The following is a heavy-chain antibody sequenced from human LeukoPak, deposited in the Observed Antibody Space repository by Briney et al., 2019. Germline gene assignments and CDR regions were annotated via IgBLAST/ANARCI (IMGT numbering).Heavy chain of an antibody. CDR1: GGTLSSYA. CDR2: IIPILGIA. D-gene: IGHD2-21*01. J-gene: IGHJ4*02. Sequence: ASVKVSCKASGGTLSSYAISWVRQAPGQGLEWMGRIIPILGIANYAQKFQGRVTITADKSTSTAYMELSSLRSEDTAVYYCAREYCSGDWYSAGFDSWGQGTLVTVSS. CDR3: AREYCSGDWYSAGFDS. V-gene: IGHV1-69*04.